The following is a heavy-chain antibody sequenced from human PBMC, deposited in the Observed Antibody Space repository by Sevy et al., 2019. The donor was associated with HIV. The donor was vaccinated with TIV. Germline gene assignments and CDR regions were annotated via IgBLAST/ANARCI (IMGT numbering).Heavy chain of an antibody. D-gene: IGHD2-2*01. CDR1: GFTLYKSA. Sequence: GGSLRLSCAASGFTLYKSAMHWVRQVPGKALEWVSLISRDGDSIYYADSVKGRFTISRDNRKNSLSLQMNNLTIEDTDLYYCARDYCGATSCNPHSYYGLDVWGQGTTVTVSS. CDR2: ISRDGDSI. CDR3: ARDYCGATSCNPHSYYGLDV. V-gene: IGHV3-43*01. J-gene: IGHJ6*02.